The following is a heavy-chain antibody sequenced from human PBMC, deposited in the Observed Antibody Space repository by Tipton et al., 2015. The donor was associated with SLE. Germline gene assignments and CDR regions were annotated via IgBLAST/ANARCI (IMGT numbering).Heavy chain of an antibody. Sequence: TLSLTCTVSGGSISSYYWTWIRQPPGKGLEWIGEINHAGGINYNPSLKSRVAISVDTSKNQFSLKLSSVTAADTAVYYCARGGYDFWSGPGNYWGQGTLVTVSS. CDR2: INHAGGI. V-gene: IGHV4-34*01. CDR1: GGSISSYY. J-gene: IGHJ4*02. CDR3: ARGGYDFWSGPGNY. D-gene: IGHD3-3*01.